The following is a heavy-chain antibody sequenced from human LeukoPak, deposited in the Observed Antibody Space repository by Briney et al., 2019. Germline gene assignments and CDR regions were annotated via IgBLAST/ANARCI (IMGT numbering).Heavy chain of an antibody. J-gene: IGHJ4*02. CDR1: GGSISSGGYY. CDR2: IYHSGST. Sequence: SQTLSLTCTVSGGSISSGGYYWSWIRQPPGKGLEWIGYIYHSGSTYYNPSLKSRVTISVDRSKNQFSLKLSSVTAADTAVYYCARTTYCSSTSCYRARHFDYWGQGTLVTVSS. V-gene: IGHV4-30-2*01. D-gene: IGHD2-2*02. CDR3: ARTTYCSSTSCYRARHFDY.